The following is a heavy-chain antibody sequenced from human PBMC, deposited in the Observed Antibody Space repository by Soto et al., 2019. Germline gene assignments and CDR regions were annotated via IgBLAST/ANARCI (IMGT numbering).Heavy chain of an antibody. V-gene: IGHV3-23*01. CDR3: AKDRRITMIVVRLVFWFDP. J-gene: IGHJ5*02. Sequence: GGSLRLSCAASGFTFSSYAMSWVRQAPGKGLEWVSAISGSGGSTYYADSVKGRFTISRDNSKNTLYLQMNSLRAEDTAVYYCAKDRRITMIVVRLVFWFDPWGQGTLVTVSS. D-gene: IGHD3-22*01. CDR2: ISGSGGST. CDR1: GFTFSSYA.